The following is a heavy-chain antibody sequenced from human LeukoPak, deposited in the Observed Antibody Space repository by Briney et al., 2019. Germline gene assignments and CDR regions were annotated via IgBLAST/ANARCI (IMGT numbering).Heavy chain of an antibody. CDR2: ISSSSSTI. D-gene: IGHD3-22*01. CDR3: ARGSTYYDSSGQVPFDY. Sequence: GGSLRLSCAASGFTFSTYSMTWVRQAPGKGLEWVSYISSSSSTIYYADSVKGRFTISRDNAKNSLYLQMNSLRAEDTAVYYCARGSTYYDSSGQVPFDYWGQGTLVAVSS. CDR1: GFTFSTYS. V-gene: IGHV3-48*01. J-gene: IGHJ4*02.